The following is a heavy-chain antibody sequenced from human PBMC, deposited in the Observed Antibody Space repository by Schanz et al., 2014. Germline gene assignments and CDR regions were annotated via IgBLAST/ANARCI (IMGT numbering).Heavy chain of an antibody. CDR2: IKQDGIEK. V-gene: IGHV3-7*01. D-gene: IGHD2-21*01. CDR1: GFTFGNFF. CDR3: ARDDSPSTKPFDS. J-gene: IGHJ4*02. Sequence: EVQLVESGGGLVQPGGSLRLSCAASGFTFGNFFMSWVRQAPGKGLEWVANIKQDGIEKYYVDSVKGRFTISRDNAKNSLYLQMNSLTADDTAVYYCARDDSPSTKPFDSWGQGTLVSVSS.